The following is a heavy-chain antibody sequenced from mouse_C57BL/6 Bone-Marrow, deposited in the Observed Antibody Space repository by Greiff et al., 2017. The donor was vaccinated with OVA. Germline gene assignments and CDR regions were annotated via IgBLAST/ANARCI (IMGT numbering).Heavy chain of an antibody. CDR3: ALENYCSQFAY. V-gene: IGHV1-50*01. J-gene: IGHJ3*01. CDR2: IDPSDSYT. CDR1: GYTFTSYW. Sequence: QVQLQQPGAELVKPGASVKLSCKASGYTFTSYWMQWVKQRPGQGLEWIGEIDPSDSYTNYNQKFKGTATLTVDTSSSTAYMQLSSLTSEDSAVYYCALENYCSQFAYWGQGTLVTVSA. D-gene: IGHD1-1*01.